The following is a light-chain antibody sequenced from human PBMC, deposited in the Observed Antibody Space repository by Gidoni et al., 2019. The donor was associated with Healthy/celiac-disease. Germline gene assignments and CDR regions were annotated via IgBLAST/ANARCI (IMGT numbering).Light chain of an antibody. CDR2: QVS. V-gene: IGKV1-5*03. CDR1: QSISNS. Sequence: DIQMTQSPSTLSASVGDRVTITCRASQSISNSLAWYQQKPGKAPDLLIYQVSTLESGVPSRFSGSGSGTEFTLTIISLQPDDFATYYCQQYNSYSPVTFGGGTKVEIK. J-gene: IGKJ4*01. CDR3: QQYNSYSPVT.